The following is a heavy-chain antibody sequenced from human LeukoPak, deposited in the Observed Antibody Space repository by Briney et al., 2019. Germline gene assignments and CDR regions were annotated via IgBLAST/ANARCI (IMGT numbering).Heavy chain of an antibody. CDR1: GFTFSSYA. CDR3: ARDPGSRYYYYYMDV. V-gene: IGHV3-30*04. Sequence: GGSLRLSCAASGFTFSSYAMHWVRQAPGKGLEWVAVISYDGSNKYYADSVKGRFTISRDNSKNTLYLQMNSLRAEDTAVYYCARDPGSRYYYYYMDVWGKGTTVTVSS. J-gene: IGHJ6*03. D-gene: IGHD1-26*01. CDR2: ISYDGSNK.